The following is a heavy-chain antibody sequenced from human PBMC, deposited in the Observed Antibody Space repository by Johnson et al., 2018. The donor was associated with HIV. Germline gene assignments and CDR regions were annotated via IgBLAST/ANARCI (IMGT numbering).Heavy chain of an antibody. CDR1: GIRLSSYG. V-gene: IGHV3-NL1*01. CDR3: ARDLDSSSSEDAFDI. Sequence: QVQLVESGGGAVQPGGSLRLSCAVSGIRLSSYGMHWVRQAPGKGLEWVSVIYSGGSTSYADSVKGRFTTSRDNAKNSLYLQMTSLRAEDTALYYCARDLDSSSSEDAFDIWGQGTMVTVSS. CDR2: IYSGGST. D-gene: IGHD6-6*01. J-gene: IGHJ3*02.